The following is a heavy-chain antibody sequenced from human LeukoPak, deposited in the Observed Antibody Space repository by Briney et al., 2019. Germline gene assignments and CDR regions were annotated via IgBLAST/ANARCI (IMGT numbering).Heavy chain of an antibody. D-gene: IGHD2-2*01. CDR1: GFTFNTYA. V-gene: IGHV3-23*01. CDR3: AKVRAILLGYFDY. J-gene: IGHJ4*02. Sequence: GGSLRLSCAASGFTFNTYAMSWVRQAPGKGLEWVSVISGSGGNTYYADSEKGRFTISRDNSKNTLYLQMNSLRAEDTAVYYCAKVRAILLGYFDYWGQGTLVTVSS. CDR2: ISGSGGNT.